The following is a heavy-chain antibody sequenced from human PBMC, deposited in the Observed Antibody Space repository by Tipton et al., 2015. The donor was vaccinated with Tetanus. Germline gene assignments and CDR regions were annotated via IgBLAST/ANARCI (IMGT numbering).Heavy chain of an antibody. J-gene: IGHJ3*01. CDR1: GGSISSGDYY. CDR2: IYYSGST. V-gene: IGHV4-61*08. Sequence: TLSLTCTVSGGSISSGDYYWSWIRQPPGKGLEWIGYIYYSGSTDYNPSLKSRVSISVDTSKNQFSLKVRSVTSADTAVYYCARERLDWGTNDALNVWGQGTMVTVSS. D-gene: IGHD7-27*01. CDR3: ARERLDWGTNDALNV.